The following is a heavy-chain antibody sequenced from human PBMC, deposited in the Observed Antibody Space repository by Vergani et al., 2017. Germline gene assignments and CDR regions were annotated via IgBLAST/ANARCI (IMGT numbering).Heavy chain of an antibody. V-gene: IGHV4-61*02. J-gene: IGHJ4*02. CDR3: ARGSCLGGSCYKPLFDY. CDR1: GCSIPRPYYY. Sequence: QVQLQESGPGLVKPSQTLSLPFTVSGCSIPRPYYYLRSLRQPAGKGLEWLGRIHTSGSTNYNPYLKSRVTMSEDTSKNKFSLNLTSVTAADTAVYFCARGSCLGGSCYKPLFDYWGQGILVTVSS. D-gene: IGHD2-15*01. CDR2: IHTSGST.